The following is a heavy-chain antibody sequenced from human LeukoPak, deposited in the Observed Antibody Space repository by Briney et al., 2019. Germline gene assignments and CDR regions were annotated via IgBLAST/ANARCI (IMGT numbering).Heavy chain of an antibody. Sequence: SETLSLTCTVSGGSINLYYWSWIRQPPGKGLEWIGYISYTSLETNYNPSLKSRLTISVDTSKNQFSLMLTSETAAHTAVYYCARQPGGTAAFDIWAQGTMATVSS. D-gene: IGHD1-14*01. V-gene: IGHV4-59*08. CDR3: ARQPGGTAAFDI. J-gene: IGHJ3*02. CDR2: ISYTSLET. CDR1: GGSINLYY.